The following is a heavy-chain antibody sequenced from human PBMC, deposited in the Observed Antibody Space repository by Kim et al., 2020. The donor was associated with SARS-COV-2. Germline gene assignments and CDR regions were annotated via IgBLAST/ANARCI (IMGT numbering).Heavy chain of an antibody. V-gene: IGHV4-34*01. D-gene: IGHD4-17*01. J-gene: IGHJ4*02. Sequence: STPALKSRVTISVDTSKNQFSLKLSSVTAADTAVYYCARRTTVTSAYFDYWGQGTLVTVSS. CDR3: ARRTTVTSAYFDY.